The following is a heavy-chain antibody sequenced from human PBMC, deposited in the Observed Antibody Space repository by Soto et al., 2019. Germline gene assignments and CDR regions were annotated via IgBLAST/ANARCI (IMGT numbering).Heavy chain of an antibody. V-gene: IGHV3-30*03. D-gene: IGHD3-22*01. CDR3: ARGYYDSSGYYWPFDY. CDR1: GLTLSSDG. Sequence: GGSFRLTFASSGLTLSSDGMHWFRQSPGKGLEWVAVISYDGSNKYYADSVKGRFTISRDNSKNTLYLQMNSLRAEDTAVYYCARGYYDSSGYYWPFDYWGQGTLVTVSS. CDR2: ISYDGSNK. J-gene: IGHJ4*02.